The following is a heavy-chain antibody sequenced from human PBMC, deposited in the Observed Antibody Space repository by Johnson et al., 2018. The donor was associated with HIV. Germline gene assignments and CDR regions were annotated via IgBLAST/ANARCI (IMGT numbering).Heavy chain of an antibody. CDR2: ISYDGSNK. V-gene: IGHV3-30-3*01. Sequence: VQLVESGGGLVQPGRSLRLSCAASGFTFDDYAMHWVRQAPGKGLEWVAVISYDGSNKYYADSVKGRFTISRDNSKNTLYLQMNSLRAEDTAVFYCARDRGYLDAFDIWGQGTMVTVSS. D-gene: IGHD1-26*01. CDR3: ARDRGYLDAFDI. J-gene: IGHJ3*02. CDR1: GFTFDDYA.